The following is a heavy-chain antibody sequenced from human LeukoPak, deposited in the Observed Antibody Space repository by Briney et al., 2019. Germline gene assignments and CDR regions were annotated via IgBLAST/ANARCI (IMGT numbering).Heavy chain of an antibody. CDR2: IYTTGST. V-gene: IGHV4-4*07. D-gene: IGHD5-12*01. CDR1: GDPISSYY. CDR3: AKLGYDFEY. J-gene: IGHJ4*02. Sequence: KPSETLSLTCTVSGDPISSYYWSWIPPPAGKGLEWLGRIYTTGSTNYNHYLKSRFTMSIYTSKNQFSLKMSSVTAADTDVYYCAKLGYDFEYWGQGALVTVSA.